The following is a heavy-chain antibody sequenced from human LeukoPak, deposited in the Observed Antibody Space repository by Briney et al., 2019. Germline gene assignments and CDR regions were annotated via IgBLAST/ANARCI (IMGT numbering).Heavy chain of an antibody. Sequence: GGSLRLSCAASGFTFRRYAMHWVRQAPGKGLEWVAALSFDETYKFYADSVKGRFIISRDNSNNTLSLEMNSLRTEDTAGYFCARGKGGPFKYWGQGTLVTVSS. V-gene: IGHV3-30*01. CDR1: GFTFRRYA. CDR2: LSFDETYK. D-gene: IGHD2-15*01. CDR3: ARGKGGPFKY. J-gene: IGHJ4*02.